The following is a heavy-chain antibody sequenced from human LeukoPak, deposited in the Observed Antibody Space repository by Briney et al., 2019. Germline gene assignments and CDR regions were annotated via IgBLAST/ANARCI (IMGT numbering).Heavy chain of an antibody. CDR3: ARDGASMEPYYYMDV. J-gene: IGHJ6*03. D-gene: IGHD1-1*01. CDR1: GYTFSGYY. V-gene: IGHV1-2*02. CDR2: INPNSGGT. Sequence: ASVKVSCKASGYTFSGYYMHWVRQAPGQGLEWMGWINPNSGGTNYAQKFQGRVTMTRDTSISTAYMELSRLRSDDTAVYYCARDGASMEPYYYMDVWGKGTTVTVSS.